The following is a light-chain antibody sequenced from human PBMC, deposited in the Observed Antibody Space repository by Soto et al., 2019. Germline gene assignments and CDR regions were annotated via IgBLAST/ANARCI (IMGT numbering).Light chain of an antibody. V-gene: IGLV2-14*01. CDR3: SSYTSSSTLYV. Sequence: QPVLTQPASVSGSPGQSITISCTGTSSDVGGYNYVSWYQQHPGKAPKLMIYDVSNRPSGVSNRFSGSKSGNTASLTISGLQAEDEADYYCSSYTSSSTLYVFGTGNKLTVL. CDR1: SSDVGGYNY. CDR2: DVS. J-gene: IGLJ1*01.